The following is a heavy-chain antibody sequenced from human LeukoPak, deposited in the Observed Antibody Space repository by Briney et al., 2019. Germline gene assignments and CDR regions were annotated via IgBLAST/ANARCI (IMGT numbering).Heavy chain of an antibody. Sequence: GESLKISCRGPGYSFTSYWFAWVRQIPGKGLGWWGRIYLADFDTRYRPSLQGQVTISADKSINTAYLQWSSLKAADTAMYYCARGLSGSYYYGFDIWGQGTLVTVSS. J-gene: IGHJ3*02. D-gene: IGHD1-26*01. CDR1: GYSFTSYW. CDR2: IYLADFDT. V-gene: IGHV5-51*01. CDR3: ARGLSGSYYYGFDI.